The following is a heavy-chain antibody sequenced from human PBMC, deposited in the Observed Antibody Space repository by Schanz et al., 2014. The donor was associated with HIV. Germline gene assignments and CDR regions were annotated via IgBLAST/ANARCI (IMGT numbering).Heavy chain of an antibody. V-gene: IGHV3-7*01. D-gene: IGHD2-21*02. CDR2: IKEDGSAT. CDR1: GFTFSSYG. Sequence: VQVVESGGGVVQPGRSLRLSCAASGFTFSSYGMHWVRQAPGKGLEWVASIKEDGSATYYVDSVKGRFTISRDNAKNSLYLQMNSLRAEDTAVYYCATLPTYYGMDVWGQGTTVTVSS. CDR3: ATLPTYYGMDV. J-gene: IGHJ6*02.